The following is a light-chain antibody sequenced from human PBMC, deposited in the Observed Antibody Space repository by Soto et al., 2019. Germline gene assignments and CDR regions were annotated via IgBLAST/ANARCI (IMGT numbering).Light chain of an antibody. J-gene: IGKJ1*01. Sequence: AIQMTQSPSSLSASVGDRVTITCRASQDIRNELGWYQQKPGKAPRLLIYAASTLQSGVPSRFSGSGSGADFTLTISRLQPEDFASYYCLQDYSCPRPFGPGTKVEIK. CDR2: AAS. V-gene: IGKV1-6*02. CDR1: QDIRNE. CDR3: LQDYSCPRP.